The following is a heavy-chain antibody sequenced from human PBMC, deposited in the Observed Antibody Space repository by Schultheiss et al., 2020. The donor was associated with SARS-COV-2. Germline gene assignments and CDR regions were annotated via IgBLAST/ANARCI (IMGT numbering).Heavy chain of an antibody. V-gene: IGHV1-8*01. D-gene: IGHD6-19*01. CDR1: GYTFTSYD. CDR3: ARDLGRVAANWFDP. CDR2: MNPNSGNT. Sequence: ASVKVSCKASGYTFTSYDINWVRQATGQGLEWMGWMNPNSGNTGYAQKLQGRVTMTTDTSTSTAYMELRSLRSDDTAVYYCARDLGRVAANWFDPWCQGTLVTVSS. J-gene: IGHJ5*02.